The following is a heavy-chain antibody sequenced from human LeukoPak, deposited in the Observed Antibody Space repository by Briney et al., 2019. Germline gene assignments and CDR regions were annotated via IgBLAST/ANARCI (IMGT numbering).Heavy chain of an antibody. Sequence: GGALRLSCAASGFTSSNSGMSWVRQDPGKGLEWVSAISTDAGETHYADSVKGRFTISRDNSKNTVPLQMSSLRAEDTALYYCAKGSGNGYGSGPFDYWGQGTLVTVSS. CDR3: AKGSGNGYGSGPFDY. CDR2: ISTDAGET. D-gene: IGHD3-10*01. CDR1: GFTSSNSG. V-gene: IGHV3-23*01. J-gene: IGHJ4*02.